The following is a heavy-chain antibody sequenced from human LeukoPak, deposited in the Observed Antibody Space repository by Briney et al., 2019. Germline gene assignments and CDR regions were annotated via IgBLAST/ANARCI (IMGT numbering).Heavy chain of an antibody. D-gene: IGHD6-13*01. Sequence: HGESRQISGKGSGYSFTSYWIGWARQVPGKGLEWMGIIYPGDSDTRYSPSFQGQVTISADKSISTAYLQWSSLKASDTAMYYCARHDLAAAVDYWGQGTLVTVSS. CDR3: ARHDLAAAVDY. J-gene: IGHJ4*02. CDR1: GYSFTSYW. V-gene: IGHV5-51*01. CDR2: IYPGDSDT.